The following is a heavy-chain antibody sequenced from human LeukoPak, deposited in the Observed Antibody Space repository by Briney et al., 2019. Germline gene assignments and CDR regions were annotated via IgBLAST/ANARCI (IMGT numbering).Heavy chain of an antibody. CDR1: GGSFSGHY. CDR2: INHSGST. V-gene: IGHV4-34*01. J-gene: IGHJ4*02. Sequence: SETLSLTCAVYGGSFSGHYWSWIRQPPGKGLEWIGEINHSGSTNYNPSLKNRVTISVDTSKNQFSLKLSSVTAADTAMYYCAIGGFYWDSSSHFDYWGQGTLVTVSS. D-gene: IGHD6-6*01. CDR3: AIGGFYWDSSSHFDY.